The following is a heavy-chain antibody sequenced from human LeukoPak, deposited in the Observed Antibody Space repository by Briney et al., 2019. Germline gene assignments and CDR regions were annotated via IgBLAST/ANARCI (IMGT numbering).Heavy chain of an antibody. D-gene: IGHD6-13*01. Sequence: PSETLSLTCTVSGVSISSYYWSWIRQPPGKGLEWIGDIYYSGSTNYNPSLKSRVTISVDTSKNQFSLKLSSVTAADAAVYYCARDSSWYWNDAFDIWGQGTMVTVSS. J-gene: IGHJ3*02. V-gene: IGHV4-59*01. CDR1: GVSISSYY. CDR3: ARDSSWYWNDAFDI. CDR2: IYYSGST.